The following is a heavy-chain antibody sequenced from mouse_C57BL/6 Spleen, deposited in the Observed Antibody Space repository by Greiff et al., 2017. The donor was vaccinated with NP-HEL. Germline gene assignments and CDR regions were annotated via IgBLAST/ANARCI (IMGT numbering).Heavy chain of an antibody. CDR3: TRRYDYDAWFAY. J-gene: IGHJ3*01. V-gene: IGHV6-6*01. CDR2: IRNKANNHAT. Sequence: EVMLVESGGGLVQPGGSMKLSCAASGFTFSDAWMDWVRQSPEKGLEWVADIRNKANNHATYYAESVKGRFTISRDDSKSSVYLQMNSLRAEDTGIYYCTRRYDYDAWFAYWGQGTLVTVSA. CDR1: GFTFSDAW. D-gene: IGHD2-4*01.